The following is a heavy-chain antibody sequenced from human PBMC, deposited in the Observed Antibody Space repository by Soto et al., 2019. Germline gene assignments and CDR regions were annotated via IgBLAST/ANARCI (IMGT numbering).Heavy chain of an antibody. CDR1: GFTFSSYA. Sequence: GGSLRLSCAASGFTFSSYAMSWVRQAPGKGLEWVSAISGSGGSIDYADSVKGRFTISRDNAKNTLYLQMSSLRAEDTALYYCAKDVRIGYCSGDSCDPDAFDIWGQGTMVTVSS. CDR2: ISGSGGSI. J-gene: IGHJ3*02. V-gene: IGHV3-23*01. D-gene: IGHD2-15*01. CDR3: AKDVRIGYCSGDSCDPDAFDI.